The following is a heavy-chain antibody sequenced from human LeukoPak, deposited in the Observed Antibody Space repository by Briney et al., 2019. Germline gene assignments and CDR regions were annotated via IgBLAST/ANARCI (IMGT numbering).Heavy chain of an antibody. CDR2: NNHSGST. D-gene: IGHD2-2*01. CDR1: SESFSGYY. V-gene: IGHV4-34*01. J-gene: IGHJ3*02. Sequence: PSETLSLTCAVYSESFSGYYWIWLPQPPGKGLEWIGENNHSGSTNYNPSLKSRVNIAVDTSKNQFSLKLSSVTAADTAVYYCARSYGSGDIVVVPAAEAHDAFDIWGQGTMVTVSS. CDR3: ARSYGSGDIVVVPAAEAHDAFDI.